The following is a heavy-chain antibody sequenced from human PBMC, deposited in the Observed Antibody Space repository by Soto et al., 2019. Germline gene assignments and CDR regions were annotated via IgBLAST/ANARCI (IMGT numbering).Heavy chain of an antibody. CDR2: IMPMFNTA. D-gene: IGHD6-13*01. J-gene: IGHJ4*02. CDR1: GGAANKYI. V-gene: IGHV1-69*01. Sequence: QVQLVQSGAEVKKPGSSVKVSCKASGGAANKYIVNWVRQAPGQGLEWMGGIMPMFNTATYAQNLQGRLTITADESTSTVYMELSSLRSEDTAVYYCARVVSSSWQIWYYFAYWGQGTLVTVSS. CDR3: ARVVSSSWQIWYYFAY.